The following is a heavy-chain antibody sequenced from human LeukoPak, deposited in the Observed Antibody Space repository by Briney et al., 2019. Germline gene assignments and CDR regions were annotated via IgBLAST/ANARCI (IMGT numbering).Heavy chain of an antibody. CDR2: IYYSGST. CDR3: ARHFRAYFHDAFDI. Sequence: SETLSLTCTVSGGSISRGTYYWGWIRQPPGKGLEWLGSIYYSGSTHHNLSLKSRVTISVDTSKYEFSLKLISATAADTSLYYCARHFRAYFHDAFDIWGQGTMVTVSS. V-gene: IGHV4-39*01. CDR1: GGSISRGTYY. D-gene: IGHD3-10*01. J-gene: IGHJ3*02.